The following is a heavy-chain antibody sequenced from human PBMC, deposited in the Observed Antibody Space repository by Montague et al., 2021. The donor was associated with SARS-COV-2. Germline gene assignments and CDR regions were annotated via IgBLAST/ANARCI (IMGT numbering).Heavy chain of an antibody. CDR2: ITHTGTI. CDR3: ARGRHGLPSRFPLPVGVAFDL. Sequence: SETLSLTCAVYGASFSGDYWSWIRQSQGKGLEWIGEITHTGTINYNPSXXSRVAISEDTSNNQFSLKMKSVTAADTAIYYCARGRHGLPSRFPLPVGVAFDLWGQGTTVTVS. J-gene: IGHJ3*01. CDR1: GASFSGDY. V-gene: IGHV4-34*01. D-gene: IGHD5-24*01.